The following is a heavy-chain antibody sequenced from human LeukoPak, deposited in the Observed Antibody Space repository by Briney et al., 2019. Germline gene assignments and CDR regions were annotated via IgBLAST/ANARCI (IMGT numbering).Heavy chain of an antibody. CDR2: ISSSSSYI. Sequence: PGVSLRLSCAASGFTFSSYSMDWVRQAPGKGLEWVSSISSSSSYIYYADSVKGRFTISRDNSKNTLYLQMNSLRAEDTAVYYCAKAGFTVAYFDYWGQGTLVTVSS. J-gene: IGHJ4*02. CDR1: GFTFSSYS. D-gene: IGHD4-23*01. CDR3: AKAGFTVAYFDY. V-gene: IGHV3-21*01.